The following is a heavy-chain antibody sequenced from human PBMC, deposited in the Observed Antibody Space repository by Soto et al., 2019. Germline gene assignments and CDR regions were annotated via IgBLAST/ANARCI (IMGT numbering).Heavy chain of an antibody. J-gene: IGHJ6*02. CDR3: ATDAFCGGAPWCPGIDV. Sequence: QGQLVQSGAEVKKPGASVKVSCKASGYTFNSQGISWVRQAPGQGLAWIGRISAYNGNTNYAQKLRGRVTMTTDTSTSTAYMELRSLRSDDTAVYYCATDAFCGGAPWCPGIDVWGQGTTVTVSS. CDR2: ISAYNGNT. V-gene: IGHV1-18*01. CDR1: GYTFNSQG. D-gene: IGHD2-21*01.